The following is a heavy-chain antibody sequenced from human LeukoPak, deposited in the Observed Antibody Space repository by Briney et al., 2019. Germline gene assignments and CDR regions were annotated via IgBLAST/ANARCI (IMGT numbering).Heavy chain of an antibody. CDR2: INGDTSEI. J-gene: IGHJ4*02. CDR1: GLTFSMSW. D-gene: IGHD6-19*01. Sequence: GGSLRLSCAASGLTFSMSWMTWVRQAPGKGLEWVASINGDTSEIHYVDSVKGRFTISRDNTKDSLYLQMNSLTAEDTAMYYCARGRTQWLVLDYWGQGTLVTVSS. V-gene: IGHV3-7*01. CDR3: ARGRTQWLVLDY.